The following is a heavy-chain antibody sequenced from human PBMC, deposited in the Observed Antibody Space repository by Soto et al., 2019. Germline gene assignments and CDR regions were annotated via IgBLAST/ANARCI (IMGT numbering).Heavy chain of an antibody. CDR2: IYYSGST. Sequence: PSETLSLTCTVSGGSISSYYWSWIRQPPGKGLEWIGYIYYSGSTNYNPSLKSRVTISVDTSKNQFSLKLSSVTAADTAVYYCARHHGYYDILTGYYLGYFDYWGQGTLVTV. D-gene: IGHD3-9*01. CDR3: ARHHGYYDILTGYYLGYFDY. J-gene: IGHJ4*02. V-gene: IGHV4-59*08. CDR1: GGSISSYY.